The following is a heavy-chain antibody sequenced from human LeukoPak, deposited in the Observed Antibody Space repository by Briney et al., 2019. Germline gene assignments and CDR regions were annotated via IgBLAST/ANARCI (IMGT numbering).Heavy chain of an antibody. Sequence: SETLSLTCAVYGESFSGFHWSWIRQPPGKGLEWIGEINRSGSTNYNPSLKSRVTISVDTSKNQFSLKLSSVTAADAAVYYCARRAISFGGVTVDRWGQGTLVTVSS. CDR1: GESFSGFH. V-gene: IGHV4-34*01. CDR2: INRSGST. CDR3: ARRAISFGGVTVDR. J-gene: IGHJ5*02. D-gene: IGHD3-16*01.